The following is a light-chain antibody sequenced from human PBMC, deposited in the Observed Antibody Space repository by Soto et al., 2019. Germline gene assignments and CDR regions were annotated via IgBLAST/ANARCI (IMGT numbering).Light chain of an antibody. Sequence: QSVLTQPASVSGSPGQSITISCTGTVSDVGGYDSVSWYQQHPGRAPKLIIYGVNNRPSGVSNRFSASKSADTASLTISGLQAEDEANYSGCSYLTITTYVFGTGLNVT. CDR1: VSDVGGYDS. J-gene: IGLJ1*01. CDR2: GVN. CDR3: CSYLTITTYV. V-gene: IGLV2-14*03.